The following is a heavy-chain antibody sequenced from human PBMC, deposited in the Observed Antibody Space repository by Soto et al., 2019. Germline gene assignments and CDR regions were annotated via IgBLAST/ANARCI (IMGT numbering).Heavy chain of an antibody. V-gene: IGHV3-43*01. Sequence: GGSLRLSCAASGFTFDDYTMHWVRQAPGKGLEWVSLISWDGGSTYYADSVRGRFTISRDNSKNSLYLQMNSLRTEDTALYYCAKDIGYSSGWPLDYWGQGTLVTVSS. CDR1: GFTFDDYT. D-gene: IGHD6-19*01. CDR3: AKDIGYSSGWPLDY. J-gene: IGHJ4*02. CDR2: ISWDGGST.